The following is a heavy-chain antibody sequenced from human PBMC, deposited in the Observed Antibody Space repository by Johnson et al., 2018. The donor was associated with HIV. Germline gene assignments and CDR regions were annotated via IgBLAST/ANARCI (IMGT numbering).Heavy chain of an antibody. Sequence: QVQLVESGGGVVQPGTSLRLSCAASGFTFSSFAMHWVRQAPGKGLEWMAFISSDGSSEYYADSVKGRFAGSRDNSRNTLYLQMNSLRPDDTAVYYCAKDTAMLRSSAAFDIWGQGTMVTVSS. V-gene: IGHV3-30*09. J-gene: IGHJ3*02. CDR1: GFTFSSFA. CDR2: ISSDGSSE. CDR3: AKDTAMLRSSAAFDI. D-gene: IGHD5-18*01.